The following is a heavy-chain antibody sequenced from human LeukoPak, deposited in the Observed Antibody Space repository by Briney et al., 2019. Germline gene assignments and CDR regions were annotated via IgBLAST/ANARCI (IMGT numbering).Heavy chain of an antibody. Sequence: GGSLRLSCAASGFTFSSYNMNWVRQAPGKGLEWVSWISGSGANTYYADSVQGRFSISRDNSKNTLYLQMYSLRAEDTAVYYCAKDPNGDYIGTFDMWGQGTMVTVSS. CDR3: AKDPNGDYIGTFDM. CDR1: GFTFSSYN. CDR2: ISGSGANT. J-gene: IGHJ3*02. D-gene: IGHD4-17*01. V-gene: IGHV3-23*01.